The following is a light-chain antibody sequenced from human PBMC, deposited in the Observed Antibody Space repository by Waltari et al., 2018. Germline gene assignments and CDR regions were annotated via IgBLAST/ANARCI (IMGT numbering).Light chain of an antibody. J-gene: IGLJ3*02. CDR2: DVR. Sequence: QSALTQPSSVSGSPGQSVTVPCTGSSAAVGGFNYVSCYQKHPGNVPKLMIYDVRQRPTGVSDRFSASRSGNTASLTISGLQPEDEADYYCCSYAGRSTWVCGTGTKLTVL. V-gene: IGLV2-23*02. CDR3: CSYAGRSTWV. CDR1: SAAVGGFNY.